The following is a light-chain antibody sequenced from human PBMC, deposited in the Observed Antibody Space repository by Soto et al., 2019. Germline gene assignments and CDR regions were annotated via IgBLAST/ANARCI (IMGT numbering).Light chain of an antibody. CDR3: QQYNNWPRT. CDR1: QSVRTTY. V-gene: IGKV3-15*01. Sequence: EIVLTQSPGTLSLSPGERATLSCRASQSVRTTYLAWYQQKPGQAPRLLIYSTSGRATGIPARFSGSGSGTEFTLTINSLQSEDFAVYYCQQYNNWPRTFGQGTKVDI. CDR2: STS. J-gene: IGKJ1*01.